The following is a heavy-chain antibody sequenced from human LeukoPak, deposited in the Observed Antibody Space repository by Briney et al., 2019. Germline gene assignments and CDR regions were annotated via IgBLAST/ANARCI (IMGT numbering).Heavy chain of an antibody. CDR1: GGSVSSGSYY. V-gene: IGHV4-61*01. CDR2: IYYSGST. D-gene: IGHD3-22*01. Sequence: SETLSLTCTVSGGSVSSGSYYWSWIRQPPGKGLEWIGYIYYSGSTNYNPSLKSRVTISVDTSKNQFSLKLSSVTAADTAVYYCARVTYYYDSSGRTNWFDPWGQGTLVTVSS. J-gene: IGHJ5*02. CDR3: ARVTYYYDSSGRTNWFDP.